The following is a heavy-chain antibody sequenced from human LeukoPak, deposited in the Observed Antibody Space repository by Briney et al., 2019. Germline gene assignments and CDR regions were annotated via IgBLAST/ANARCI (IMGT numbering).Heavy chain of an antibody. D-gene: IGHD3-9*01. V-gene: IGHV3-30*02. Sequence: GGSLKLSCAASGFTFSSYGIHWVRQAPGKGLEWVAFIRYDGSNKYYADSVKGRFTISRDNSKNTLHLQMNSLRGEDTAVYYCAKDYDLLTSYRMYYFDYWGQGTLVTVSS. CDR2: IRYDGSNK. CDR1: GFTFSSYG. J-gene: IGHJ4*02. CDR3: AKDYDLLTSYRMYYFDY.